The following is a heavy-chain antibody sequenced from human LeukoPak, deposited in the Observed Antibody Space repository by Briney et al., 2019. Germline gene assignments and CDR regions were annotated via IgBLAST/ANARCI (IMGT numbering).Heavy chain of an antibody. CDR3: ARSRPTVTFDY. Sequence: SETLSLACTVSGGSISSGGYYWSWIRQHPGKGLEWIGYIYYSGSTYYNPSLKSRVTISVDTSKNQFSLKLSSVTAADTAVYYCARSRPTVTFDYWGQGTLVTVSS. V-gene: IGHV4-31*03. J-gene: IGHJ4*02. CDR2: IYYSGST. CDR1: GGSISSGGYY. D-gene: IGHD4-11*01.